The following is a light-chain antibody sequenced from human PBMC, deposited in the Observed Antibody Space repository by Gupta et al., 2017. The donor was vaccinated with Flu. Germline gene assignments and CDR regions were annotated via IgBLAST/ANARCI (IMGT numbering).Light chain of an antibody. Sequence: DIQMTQSPSTLSASVGDRVTITCRASQSIGAWLAWYQQKPGKAPKFLIYKASILESGVPSRFSGGGSDTEFTLTISSLKPDDFATYYCQHYRADSATFGQGTKVEVK. V-gene: IGKV1-5*03. CDR1: QSIGAW. CDR2: KAS. J-gene: IGKJ1*01. CDR3: QHYRADSAT.